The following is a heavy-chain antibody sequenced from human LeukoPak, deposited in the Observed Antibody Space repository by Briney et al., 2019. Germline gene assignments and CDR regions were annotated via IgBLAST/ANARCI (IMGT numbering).Heavy chain of an antibody. CDR3: ARFRWEGRYGYSGYDIGY. J-gene: IGHJ4*02. CDR2: IYPGDSDT. D-gene: IGHD5-12*01. Sequence: GESLKISCKGSGYSFTSYWIGWGRQMPGKGLEWVGIIYPGDSDTRYSPSFQGQVTISADKSISTAYLQWSSLKASDTAMYYCARFRWEGRYGYSGYDIGYWGQGTLVTVSS. V-gene: IGHV5-51*01. CDR1: GYSFTSYW.